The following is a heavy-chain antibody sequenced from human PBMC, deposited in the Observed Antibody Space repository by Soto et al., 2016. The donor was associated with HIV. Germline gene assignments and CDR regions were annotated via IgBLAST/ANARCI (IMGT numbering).Heavy chain of an antibody. CDR1: GFTFSGSA. D-gene: IGHD1-26*01. Sequence: EVQLVESGGGLVQPGGSLKLSCAASGFTFSGSAMHWVRQASGKGLEWVGRIRSKANSYATAYAASVKGRFTISRDDSKNTAYLQMNSLKTEDTAVYYCTRLTANSGSYPWGQGTLVTVSS. J-gene: IGHJ5*02. CDR2: IRSKANSYAT. V-gene: IGHV3-73*01. CDR3: TRLTANSGSYP.